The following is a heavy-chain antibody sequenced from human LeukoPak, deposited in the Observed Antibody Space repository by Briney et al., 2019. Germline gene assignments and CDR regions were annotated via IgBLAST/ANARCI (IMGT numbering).Heavy chain of an antibody. J-gene: IGHJ4*02. CDR1: GYTFTSYD. CDR3: ARGPGYNSSSKD. CDR2: MNPNSGNT. V-gene: IGHV1-8*01. Sequence: GASVKVSCKASGYTFTSYDINWVRQATGQGLEWMGWMNPNSGNTGYAQKFQGRLTMTRSTSISTAYMELSSLRSEDTAVYYCARGPGYNSSSKDWGQGTLVTVSS. D-gene: IGHD6-13*01.